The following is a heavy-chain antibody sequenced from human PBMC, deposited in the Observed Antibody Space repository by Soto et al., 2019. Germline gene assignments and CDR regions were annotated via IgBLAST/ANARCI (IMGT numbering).Heavy chain of an antibody. CDR2: ISYDGSNK. J-gene: IGHJ6*02. D-gene: IGHD3-3*01. CDR3: ARDRRITIFGVVPHPGMDV. CDR1: GFTFSSYA. Sequence: PGGSLGLACAASGFTFSSYAMHGVRQAPGKGLEWVAVISYDGSNKYYADSVKGRFTISRDNSKNTLYLQMNSLRAEDTAVYYCARDRRITIFGVVPHPGMDVWGQGTTVTVSS. V-gene: IGHV3-30-3*01.